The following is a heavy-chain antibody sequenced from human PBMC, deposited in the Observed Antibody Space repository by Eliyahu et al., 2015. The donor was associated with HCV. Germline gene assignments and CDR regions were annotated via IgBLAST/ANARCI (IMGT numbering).Heavy chain of an antibody. Sequence: QVQLQESGPGLVKPSETLSLTCXVSGGSISSYYWSWXRQPPGKGLEWIGYIHYXGGTHSNPSLKSRVTVSVDTSRNQFSLKLSSVTAADTAVYYCASGGGGIAVAGTGGWFDPWGQGTLVTVSS. D-gene: IGHD6-19*01. CDR1: GGSISSYY. J-gene: IGHJ5*02. CDR2: IHYXGGT. CDR3: ASGGGGIAVAGTGGWFDP. V-gene: IGHV4-59*01.